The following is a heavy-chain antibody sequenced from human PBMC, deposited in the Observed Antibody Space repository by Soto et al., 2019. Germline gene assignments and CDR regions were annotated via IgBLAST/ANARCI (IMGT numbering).Heavy chain of an antibody. CDR2: ISGSGGST. CDR1: GFTFSSYA. CDR3: AKDPGYSSGWYGVYYYYYGMDV. Sequence: GGSLRLSCAASGFTFSSYAMSWVRQAPGKGLEWVSAISGSGGSTYYADSVKGRFTISRDNSKNTLYLQMNSLRAEDTAVYYCAKDPGYSSGWYGVYYYYYGMDVWGQGTTVTVSS. V-gene: IGHV3-23*01. D-gene: IGHD6-19*01. J-gene: IGHJ6*02.